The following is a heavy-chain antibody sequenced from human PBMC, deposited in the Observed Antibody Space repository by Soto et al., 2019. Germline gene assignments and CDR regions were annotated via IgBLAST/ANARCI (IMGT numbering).Heavy chain of an antibody. V-gene: IGHV3-23*01. Sequence: GGSLRLSCAASGFTFSSYAMSWVRQAPGKGLEWVSAISGSGGSTYYADSVKGRFTISRDNSKNTLYLQMNSLRAEDTAVYYRAKDLCSSTSCYWFRVGIDPFDIWGQGTMVTVSS. CDR1: GFTFSSYA. J-gene: IGHJ3*02. CDR3: AKDLCSSTSCYWFRVGIDPFDI. D-gene: IGHD2-2*01. CDR2: ISGSGGST.